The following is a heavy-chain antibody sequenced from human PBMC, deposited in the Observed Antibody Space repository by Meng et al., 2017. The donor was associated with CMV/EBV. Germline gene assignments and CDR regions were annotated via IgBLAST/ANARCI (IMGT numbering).Heavy chain of an antibody. J-gene: IGHJ6*02. CDR2: IWYDGSNK. D-gene: IGHD3-3*01. CDR3: AKDLTYYDFWSGYYPAYYYGMDV. Sequence: GESLKISCVASGFTFSSYGMHWVRQAPGKGLEWVAVIWYDGSNKYYADSVKGRFTISRDNSKNTLYLQMNSLRAEDTAVYYCAKDLTYYDFWSGYYPAYYYGMDVWGQGTTVTVSS. CDR1: GFTFSSYG. V-gene: IGHV3-33*06.